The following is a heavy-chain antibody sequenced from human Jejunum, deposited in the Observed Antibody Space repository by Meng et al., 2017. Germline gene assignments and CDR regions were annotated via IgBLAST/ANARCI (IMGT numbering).Heavy chain of an antibody. D-gene: IGHD6-13*01. CDR2: IKQDGSEK. Sequence: GESLKISCTASGFPFNTFWMTWVRQAPGKGLEWVANIKQDGSEKNYVDSVKGRFTISRDNAKNSLFLQMNSLRVDDTAVYYCARGERQLSHWGQGILVTVSS. J-gene: IGHJ1*01. CDR3: ARGERQLSH. V-gene: IGHV3-7*01. CDR1: GFPFNTFW.